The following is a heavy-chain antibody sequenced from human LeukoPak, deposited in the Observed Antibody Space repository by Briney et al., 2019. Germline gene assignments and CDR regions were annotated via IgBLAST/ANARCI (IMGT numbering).Heavy chain of an antibody. J-gene: IGHJ6*02. Sequence: QPGGSLRLSCAASGFTFSSYAMHWVRQAPGKGLEWVAVISYDGSNKYYADSVKGRFTISRDNSKNTLYLQMNSLRAGDTAVYYCARAMGQWLVHPSRGMDVWGQGTTVTVSS. CDR2: ISYDGSNK. V-gene: IGHV3-30-3*01. CDR3: ARAMGQWLVHPSRGMDV. CDR1: GFTFSSYA. D-gene: IGHD6-19*01.